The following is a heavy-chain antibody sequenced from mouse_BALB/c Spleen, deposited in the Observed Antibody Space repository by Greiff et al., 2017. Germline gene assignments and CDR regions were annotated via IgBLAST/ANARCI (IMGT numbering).Heavy chain of an antibody. V-gene: IGHV1S137*01. J-gene: IGHJ4*01. CDR2: ISTYYGDA. CDR1: GYTFTDYA. CDR3: ARRRGGAMDY. Sequence: VQLQQSGAELVRPGVSVKISCKGSGYTFTDYAMHWVKQSHAKSLEWIGVISTYYGDASYNQKFKGKATMTVDKSSSTAYMELARLTSEESAIYYCARRRGGAMDYWGQGTSVTVSS.